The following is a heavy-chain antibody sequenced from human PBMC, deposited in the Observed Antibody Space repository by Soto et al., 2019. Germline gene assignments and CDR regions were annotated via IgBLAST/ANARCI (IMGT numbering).Heavy chain of an antibody. CDR2: IGGTGTDT. V-gene: IGHV3-23*01. CDR1: RFTFSDFA. D-gene: IGHD1-20*01. CDR3: AKDAVPYNGKWDWFDS. Sequence: DVQLLESGGGLVQPGGSLTLSCAASRFTFSDFAMSWVRQAPGKGLEWVSSIGGTGTDTHYAGSVKCRFTISRDNARNTLYLQIDSLRDEDTAVYYCAKDAVPYNGKWDWFDSWGQGTLVIVSS. J-gene: IGHJ5*01.